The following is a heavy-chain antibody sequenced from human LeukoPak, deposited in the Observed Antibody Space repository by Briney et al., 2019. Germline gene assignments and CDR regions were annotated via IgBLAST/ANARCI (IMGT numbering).Heavy chain of an antibody. CDR2: ISSSSYI. D-gene: IGHD3-22*01. CDR1: GFTFSSYS. Sequence: PGRSLRLSCAASGFTFSSYSMNWVRQAPGKGLEWVSSISSSSYIYYADSVKGRFTISRDNAKNSLYLQMNSLRAEDTAVYYCAKDRSYYDSGGFRNFDYWGQGTLVTVSS. V-gene: IGHV3-21*01. J-gene: IGHJ4*02. CDR3: AKDRSYYDSGGFRNFDY.